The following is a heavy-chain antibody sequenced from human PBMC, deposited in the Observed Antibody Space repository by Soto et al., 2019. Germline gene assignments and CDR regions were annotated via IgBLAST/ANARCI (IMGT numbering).Heavy chain of an antibody. J-gene: IGHJ3*02. CDR1: GFTFSSYS. Sequence: GGSLRLSCAASGFTFSSYSMNWVRQAPGKGLEWVSSISSSSSYIYYADSVKGRFTISRDNAKNSLYLQMNSLRAEDTAVYYCARVQYYDILTGSPNDAFDIWGQGTMVTVSS. CDR2: ISSSSSYI. V-gene: IGHV3-21*01. D-gene: IGHD3-9*01. CDR3: ARVQYYDILTGSPNDAFDI.